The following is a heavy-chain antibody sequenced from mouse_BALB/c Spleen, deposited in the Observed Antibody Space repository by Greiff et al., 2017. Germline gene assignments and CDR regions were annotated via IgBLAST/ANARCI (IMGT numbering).Heavy chain of an antibody. Sequence: EVHLVESGGGLVQPGGSMKLSCVASGFTFSSYWMSWVRQSPEKGLEWVAEIRLKSDNYATHYAESVKGKFTISRDDSKSRLYLQMNSLRAEDTGIYYCTGRIFYAMDYWGQGTSVTVSS. J-gene: IGHJ4*01. CDR2: IRLKSDNYAT. CDR1: GFTFSSYW. V-gene: IGHV6-6*02. CDR3: TGRIFYAMDY.